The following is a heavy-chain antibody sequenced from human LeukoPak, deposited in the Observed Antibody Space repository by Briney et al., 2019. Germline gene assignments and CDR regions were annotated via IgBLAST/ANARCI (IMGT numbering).Heavy chain of an antibody. J-gene: IGHJ5*02. D-gene: IGHD6-6*01. V-gene: IGHV1-8*03. Sequence: ASVKVSCKSSGYTFINYNFNWVRQAPGQGLEWMGWVNPNSGNTGYAQKFQGRVTFSRNTSITTAYMELSSLRSEDTAVYYCARAIRADRRGSWFDPWGQGTPVTVSS. CDR2: VNPNSGNT. CDR1: GYTFINYN. CDR3: ARAIRADRRGSWFDP.